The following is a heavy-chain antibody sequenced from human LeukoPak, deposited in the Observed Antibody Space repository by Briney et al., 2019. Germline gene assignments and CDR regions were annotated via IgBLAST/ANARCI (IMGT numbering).Heavy chain of an antibody. J-gene: IGHJ4*02. CDR3: ARMTPDSPSFDY. CDR1: GFSLSTPEMC. CDR2: LDRDDDK. Sequence: SGPTLVNPTQTLTLTCTFSGFSLSTPEMCVTWIRQPPGKALEWLARLDRDDDKFYSPSLRTRLTISKDTTNNQVVLRMTNMDPVDTGTYYCARMTPDSPSFDYWGQGALITVSS. V-gene: IGHV2-70*17. D-gene: IGHD2-15*01.